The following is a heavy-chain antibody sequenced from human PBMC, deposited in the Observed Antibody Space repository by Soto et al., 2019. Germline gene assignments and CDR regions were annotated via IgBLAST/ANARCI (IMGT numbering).Heavy chain of an antibody. CDR1: GYTFTSYV. CDR2: ISAYNGNT. Sequence: SSVKVSCKASGYTFTSYVLNWVRQAPGQGPEWMGWISAYNGNTNYAQKFQGRVTMTTDTSTSTAYMELRSLRSDDTAVYYCARSSSSGYYLDYWGQGTLVTLSS. V-gene: IGHV1-18*01. CDR3: ARSSSSGYYLDY. D-gene: IGHD3-22*01. J-gene: IGHJ4*02.